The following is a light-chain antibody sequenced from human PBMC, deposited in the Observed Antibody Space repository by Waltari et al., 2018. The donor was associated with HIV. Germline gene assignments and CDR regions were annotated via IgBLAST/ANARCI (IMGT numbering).Light chain of an antibody. CDR1: QSVSHN. V-gene: IGKV3-15*01. CDR3: QQYSDWPRYT. Sequence: EIVMTQSPATLSVSPGETATLPFRASQSVSHNLAWYQQKPGQPPRLVIYAASSRAAGIPARFSGSGSGTEFTLTITSLQSGDFGVYYCQQYSDWPRYTFGGGTNLEIK. CDR2: AAS. J-gene: IGKJ2*01.